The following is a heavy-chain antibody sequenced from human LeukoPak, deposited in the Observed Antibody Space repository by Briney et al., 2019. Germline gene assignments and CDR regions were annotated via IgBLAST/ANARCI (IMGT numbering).Heavy chain of an antibody. CDR2: IYYSGST. D-gene: IGHD6-6*01. CDR1: GGSISSYY. J-gene: IGHJ6*03. CDR3: ARYGSSSLRAGYYYYMDV. Sequence: SETLSLTCTVSGGSISSYYWSWIRQPPGKGLEWIGYIYYSGSTNYNPSLKSRVTISVDTSKNQFSLKLSSVTAADTAVYYCARYGSSSLRAGYYYYMDVWGKGTTVTVSS. V-gene: IGHV4-59*01.